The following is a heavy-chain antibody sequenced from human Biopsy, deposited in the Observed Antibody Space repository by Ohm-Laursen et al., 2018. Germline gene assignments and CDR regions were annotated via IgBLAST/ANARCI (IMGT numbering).Heavy chain of an antibody. V-gene: IGHV4-4*07. CDR2: IYTSGSP. CDR3: ARGTGRYYVYGAFDI. J-gene: IGHJ3*02. D-gene: IGHD1-26*01. Sequence: SETLSLTCAVSGDSINNYYWSWIRQPAGKGLEWIGRIYTSGSPTYNLSLESRVTMSVDTSKNQFSLNLSSVTAADTAVYYCARGTGRYYVYGAFDIWGQGTVVTVSS. CDR1: GDSINNYY.